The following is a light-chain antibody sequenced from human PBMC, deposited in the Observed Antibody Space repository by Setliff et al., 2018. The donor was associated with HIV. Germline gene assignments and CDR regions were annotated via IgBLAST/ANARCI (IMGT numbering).Light chain of an antibody. CDR1: SGDIGGYNY. J-gene: IGLJ1*01. CDR3: SSYRGTLEEV. V-gene: IGLV2-14*01. CDR2: GVT. Sequence: QSVLTQPASVSGSPGQSITISCTGTSGDIGGYNYVSWYQLLPGKAPKVLIYGVTNRPSGISDRFSGSKSGNTASLTISGLQAEDEADYYCSSYRGTLEEVVGTGTKV.